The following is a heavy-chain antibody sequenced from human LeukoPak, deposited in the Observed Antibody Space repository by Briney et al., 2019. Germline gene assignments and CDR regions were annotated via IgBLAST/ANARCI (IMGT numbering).Heavy chain of an antibody. D-gene: IGHD4-23*01. J-gene: IGHJ4*02. CDR3: ARGRPHGNDY. Sequence: GGSLRLSCVASGFPLSSYWMNWVRQAPGKGLVWVSRIASDGSSTTYADSVKGRFSISRDNAKNTLYLQMNSLRVEDTAVYYCARGRPHGNDYWGQGTLVTVSS. V-gene: IGHV3-74*01. CDR1: GFPLSSYW. CDR2: IASDGSST.